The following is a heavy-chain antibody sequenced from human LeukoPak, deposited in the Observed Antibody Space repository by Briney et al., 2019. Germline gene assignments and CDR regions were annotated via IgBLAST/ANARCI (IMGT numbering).Heavy chain of an antibody. CDR2: IRGKPYGGTT. CDR3: ARGGFDY. V-gene: IGHV3-49*04. Sequence: PGGSLRLSCAASGFTFSNAWMSWVRQAPGKGLEWVGFIRGKPYGGTTEYAASVKGRFTISRDDSKSIAYLQMNSLKTEDTAVYYCARGGFDYWGQGTLVAVSP. J-gene: IGHJ4*02. D-gene: IGHD2-15*01. CDR1: GFTFSNAW.